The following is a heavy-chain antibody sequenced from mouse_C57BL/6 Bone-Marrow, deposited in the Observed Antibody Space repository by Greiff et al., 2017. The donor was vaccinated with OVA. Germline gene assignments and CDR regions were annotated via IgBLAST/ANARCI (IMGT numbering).Heavy chain of an antibody. CDR2: IDPENGDT. J-gene: IGHJ1*03. CDR3: TPCYDYDWYFDV. CDR1: GFNFKDDY. Sequence: VQLQQSGAELVRPGASVTLSCTASGFNFKDDYMHWVKQRPEQGLEWIGWIDPENGDTAYASKFQGKATITADTSSNTAYLQLSSLTSEDTAVYYCTPCYDYDWYFDVWGTGTTVTVSS. D-gene: IGHD2-4*01. V-gene: IGHV14-4*01.